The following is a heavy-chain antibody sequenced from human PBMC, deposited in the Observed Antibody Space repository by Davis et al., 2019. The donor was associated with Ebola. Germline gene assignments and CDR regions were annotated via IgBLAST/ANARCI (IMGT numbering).Heavy chain of an antibody. V-gene: IGHV3-21*01. CDR1: GFTFSGYS. CDR3: ARERGPYILGWFEPFDI. D-gene: IGHD3-10*01. Sequence: GSLRLSCAASGFTFSGYSMSWVRQAPGKGLEWISSINTGSNYIFYGDSVKGRFTISRDNAKKSLVLQMDSLTAEDTAVYYCARERGPYILGWFEPFDIWGQGTRLTVSS. J-gene: IGHJ3*02. CDR2: INTGSNYI.